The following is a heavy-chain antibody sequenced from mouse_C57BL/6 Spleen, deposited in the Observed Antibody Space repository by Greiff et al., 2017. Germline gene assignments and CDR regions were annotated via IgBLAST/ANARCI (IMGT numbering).Heavy chain of an antibody. J-gene: IGHJ1*03. V-gene: IGHV1-39*01. Sequence: VQLKESGPELVKPGASVKISCKASGYSFTDYNMNWVKQSNGKSLEWIGVINPNYGTTSYNQKFKGKATLTVHQSSSTAYMQLNSLTSEDSAVYYCLYYYGSSYRGYFDVWGTGTTVTVSS. CDR2: INPNYGTT. CDR1: GYSFTDYN. D-gene: IGHD1-1*01. CDR3: LYYYGSSYRGYFDV.